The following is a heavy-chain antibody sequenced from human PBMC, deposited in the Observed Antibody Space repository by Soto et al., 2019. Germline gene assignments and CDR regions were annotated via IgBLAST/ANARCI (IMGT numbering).Heavy chain of an antibody. CDR1: GFTFNTYT. D-gene: IGHD2-2*01. J-gene: IGHJ4*02. CDR2: VSSSSIYI. V-gene: IGHV3-21*02. Sequence: EVQLVESGGGLVEPGGSLRLSCAASGFTFNTYTLAWVRQAPGRGLEWVSSVSSSSIYIHYGDSVKGRFTISRDNAQNSVYLQMDSLRADDTAVYYCARETYCSSTSCYLDYWGRGTLVTVSS. CDR3: ARETYCSSTSCYLDY.